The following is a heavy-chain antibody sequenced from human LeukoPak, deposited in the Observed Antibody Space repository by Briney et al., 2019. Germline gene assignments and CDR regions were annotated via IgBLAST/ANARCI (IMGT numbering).Heavy chain of an antibody. CDR2: IYYSGST. V-gene: IGHV4-31*03. CDR1: GGSISSGGYY. Sequence: SETLSLTCTVSGGSISSGGYYWSWVRQHPGKGREWIGYIYYSGSTYYNPSLKSRVTISVDTSKNQFSPKLSSVTAADTAVYYCARDVFGEAAAGVDYWGQGTLVTVSS. D-gene: IGHD6-13*01. J-gene: IGHJ4*02. CDR3: ARDVFGEAAAGVDY.